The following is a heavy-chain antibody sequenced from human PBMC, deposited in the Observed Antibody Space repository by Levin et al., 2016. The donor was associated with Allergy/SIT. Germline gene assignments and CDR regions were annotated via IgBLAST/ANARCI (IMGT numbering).Heavy chain of an antibody. D-gene: IGHD1-26*01. Sequence: VRQAPGKGLEWVSIIYSGGNTYYADSVKGRFIISRDISKNTLYFQMNSLRAEDTAVYYCARGMGEQLRSSYFYYGMDVWGQGTTVTVSS. V-gene: IGHV3-66*01. CDR2: IYSGGNT. CDR3: ARGMGEQLRSSYFYYGMDV. J-gene: IGHJ6*02.